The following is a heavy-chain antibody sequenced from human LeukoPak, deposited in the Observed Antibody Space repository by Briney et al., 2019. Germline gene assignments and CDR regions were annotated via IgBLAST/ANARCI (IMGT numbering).Heavy chain of an antibody. D-gene: IGHD3-10*02. CDR1: GFTFSSYE. V-gene: IGHV3-48*03. Sequence: GGSLRLSYAASGFTFSSYEMNWVRQAPGKGLEWVSYISSSGSTIYYADSVKGRFTISRDNAKNSLYLQMNSLRAEDTADYCAELGITMIGGVWGKGTTVTISS. J-gene: IGHJ6*04. CDR2: ISSSGSTI. CDR3: AELGITMIGGV.